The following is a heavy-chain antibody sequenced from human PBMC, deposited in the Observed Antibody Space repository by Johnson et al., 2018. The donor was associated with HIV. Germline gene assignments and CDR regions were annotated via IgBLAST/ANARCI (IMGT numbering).Heavy chain of an antibody. CDR3: AREAATTFWGWDAFDI. CDR1: GFTFSSYA. CDR2: ISYDGSNK. V-gene: IGHV3-30-3*01. Sequence: QVQLVESGGVVVQPGGSLRLSCAASGFTFSSYAIHWVRQAPGKGLEWVAVISYDGSNKYYTDSVKGRFTISRDNSKNTLYLQMNSLRAEDTAVYYCAREAATTFWGWDAFDIWGQGTMVTVSS. J-gene: IGHJ3*02. D-gene: IGHD3-10*02.